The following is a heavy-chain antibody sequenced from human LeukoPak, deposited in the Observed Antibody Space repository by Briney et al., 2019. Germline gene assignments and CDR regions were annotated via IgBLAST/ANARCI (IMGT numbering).Heavy chain of an antibody. CDR2: ISGSGGST. Sequence: GGSLRLSCAASGFTFSSYAMSWVRQAPGKGLEWVSAISGSGGSTYYADSVKGRFTISRDNSKNTLYLQMNSLRAEDTAVYYCATIPGLYSGSYYPDYWGQGTLVTVPS. CDR3: ATIPGLYSGSYYPDY. V-gene: IGHV3-23*01. D-gene: IGHD1-26*01. J-gene: IGHJ4*02. CDR1: GFTFSSYA.